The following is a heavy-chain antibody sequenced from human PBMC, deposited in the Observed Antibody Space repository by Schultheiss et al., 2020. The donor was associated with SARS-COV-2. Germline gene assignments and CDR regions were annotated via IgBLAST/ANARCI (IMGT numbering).Heavy chain of an antibody. Sequence: ASVKVSSKASGYTFTSYGISWVRQAPGQGLEWMGWINPNSGGTNYAQKFQGRVTMTRDTSISTAYMELSRLRSDDTAVYYCARAVAGYFDYWGQGTLATVSS. CDR1: GYTFTSYG. CDR2: INPNSGGT. J-gene: IGHJ4*02. V-gene: IGHV1-2*02. D-gene: IGHD6-19*01. CDR3: ARAVAGYFDY.